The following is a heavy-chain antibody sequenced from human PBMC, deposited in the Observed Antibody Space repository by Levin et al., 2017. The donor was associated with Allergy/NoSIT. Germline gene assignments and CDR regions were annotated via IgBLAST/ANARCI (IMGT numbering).Heavy chain of an antibody. CDR1: GFTFSDYY. CDR2: ISSSGSTI. V-gene: IGHV3-11*01. CDR3: ARRIGSGRAFDY. Sequence: GGSLRLSCAASGFTFSDYYMSWIRQAPGKGLEWISHISSSGSTIYYADSVKGRFTICRDNAKNSLYLQMSSLRAEDTAVYYCARRIGSGRAFDYWGQGTLVTVSS. J-gene: IGHJ4*02. D-gene: IGHD6-19*01.